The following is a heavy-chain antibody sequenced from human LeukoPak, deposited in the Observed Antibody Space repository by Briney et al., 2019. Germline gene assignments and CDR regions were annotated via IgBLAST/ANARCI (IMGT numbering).Heavy chain of an antibody. J-gene: IGHJ4*02. CDR3: VRGFRGYSFDY. Sequence: GGSLRLPCAASGFTVSKNYMTWVRQAPGKGLEWVSLISTGGSPYYTDSVKGRFTISRDNSKNTLFLQMNSLRAEDTAVYYCVRGFRGYSFDYWGQGTLVTVSS. CDR1: GFTVSKNY. CDR2: ISTGGSP. V-gene: IGHV3-53*01.